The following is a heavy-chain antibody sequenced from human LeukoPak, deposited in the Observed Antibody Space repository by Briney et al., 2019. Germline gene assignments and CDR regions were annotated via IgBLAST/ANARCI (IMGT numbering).Heavy chain of an antibody. CDR2: ITDSGGNT. CDR1: GFAFSSYD. V-gene: IGHV3-23*01. J-gene: IGHJ4*02. D-gene: IGHD4-17*01. CDR3: AKRLGGYGEGGLDY. Sequence: GGSLRLSCAASGFAFSSYDMNWVRQAPGKGLEWVSTITDSGGNTWYADSVKGRFTISRDNSKNTVYLQMNSLRAEDTAVYYCAKRLGGYGEGGLDYWGQGTLVTVSS.